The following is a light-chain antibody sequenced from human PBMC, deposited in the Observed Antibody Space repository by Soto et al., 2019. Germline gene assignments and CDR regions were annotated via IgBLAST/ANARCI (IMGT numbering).Light chain of an antibody. CDR3: CSYAGSSTLL. J-gene: IGLJ3*02. CDR2: EAT. V-gene: IGLV2-23*01. Sequence: QSVLTQPASVSGSPGQSITISCTGTSRDVGYYNLVSWYQQHPGKAPKLLIYEATRRPSGTSTRFSGSKSGNTASLTISGLQTEDAGHYYCCSYAGSSTLLFGGGTKVTVL. CDR1: SRDVGYYNL.